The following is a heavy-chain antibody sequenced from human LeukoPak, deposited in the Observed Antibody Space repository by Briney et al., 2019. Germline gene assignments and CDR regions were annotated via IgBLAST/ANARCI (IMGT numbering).Heavy chain of an antibody. CDR1: GGSISSGGYF. CDR2: IYHSGST. CDR3: AREFSWSGFFDY. J-gene: IGHJ4*02. D-gene: IGHD3-3*01. Sequence: SQTLSLTCAVSGGSISSGGYFWRWIRQPPGKGLEWIGFIYHSGSTYYTPSLKSRVTISVDTSKNQFSLKLSSVTAADTAVYYCAREFSWSGFFDYWGQGTLVTVSS. V-gene: IGHV4-30-2*01.